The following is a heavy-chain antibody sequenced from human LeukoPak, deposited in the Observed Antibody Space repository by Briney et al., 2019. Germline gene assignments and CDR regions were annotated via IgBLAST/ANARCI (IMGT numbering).Heavy chain of an antibody. D-gene: IGHD6-6*01. V-gene: IGHV4-59*02. Sequence: PSGTLSLTCTVSGGSVTAHYWTWVRQPPGKGLEWFGYVQNSGSTSYNPSLRSRVSMSVEASKNQILLTMKSVTAADTAVYFCARDRYASSPRKYYFYMDVWGRGTTVAVSS. CDR2: VQNSGST. CDR1: GGSVTAHY. CDR3: ARDRYASSPRKYYFYMDV. J-gene: IGHJ6*03.